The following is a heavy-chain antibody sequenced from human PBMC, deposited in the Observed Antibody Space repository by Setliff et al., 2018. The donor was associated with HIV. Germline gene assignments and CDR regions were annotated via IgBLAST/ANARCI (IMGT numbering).Heavy chain of an antibody. Sequence: SETLSLTCAVYGGSLNDYSWNCIRQSPGKGLEWIGEVNLPKTLNYNPSLESRITISVDTSKKQFSLDLSSVTAADTAVYFCARAIVKTGYHTKSRVFDYWGQGTLVTVSS. V-gene: IGHV4-34*01. D-gene: IGHD3-9*01. J-gene: IGHJ4*02. CDR2: VNLPKTL. CDR1: GGSLNDYS. CDR3: ARAIVKTGYHTKSRVFDY.